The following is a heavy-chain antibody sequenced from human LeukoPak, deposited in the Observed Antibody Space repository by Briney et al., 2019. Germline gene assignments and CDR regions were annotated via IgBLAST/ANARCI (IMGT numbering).Heavy chain of an antibody. CDR1: GFTFSNAW. CDR2: IKSKTDGGTT. J-gene: IGHJ4*02. D-gene: IGHD4-17*01. Sequence: PGGSLRLSCAASGFTFSNAWMSWVRQAPGKGLEWVGRIKSKTDGGTTDYAAPVKGRFTISRDDSKNTLYLQMNSLKTEDTAVYYCTTDRGARDYGDYGGGYWGQGTLVTVSS. V-gene: IGHV3-15*01. CDR3: TTDRGARDYGDYGGGY.